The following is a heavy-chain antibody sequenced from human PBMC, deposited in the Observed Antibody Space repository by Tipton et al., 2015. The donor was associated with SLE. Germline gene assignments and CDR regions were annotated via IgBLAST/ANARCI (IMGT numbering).Heavy chain of an antibody. V-gene: IGHV3-33*08. CDR1: GFTFTTYA. J-gene: IGHJ4*02. Sequence: SLRLSCAASGFTFTTYAMNWVRQAPGKGLEWVTVVWYDGGNRYYADSVKGRFTISRDNSKNTLYLEMNTLRAEDTAVYYCARGGFWSGYYKYYFDYWGQGTLVTVSS. CDR2: VWYDGGNR. D-gene: IGHD3-3*01. CDR3: ARGGFWSGYYKYYFDY.